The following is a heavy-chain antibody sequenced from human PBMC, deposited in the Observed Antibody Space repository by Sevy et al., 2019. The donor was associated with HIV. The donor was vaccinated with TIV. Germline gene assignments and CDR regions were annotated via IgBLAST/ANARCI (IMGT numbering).Heavy chain of an antibody. D-gene: IGHD3-10*01. Sequence: GSLRLSCAASGFTFSSYAMHWVRQAPGKGLEWVAVISYDGSNKYYADSVKGRFTISRDNSKNALYLQMNSLRAEDTAVYYCARARFGELLSDDAFDIWGQGTMVTVSS. CDR3: ARARFGELLSDDAFDI. CDR1: GFTFSSYA. CDR2: ISYDGSNK. V-gene: IGHV3-30-3*01. J-gene: IGHJ3*02.